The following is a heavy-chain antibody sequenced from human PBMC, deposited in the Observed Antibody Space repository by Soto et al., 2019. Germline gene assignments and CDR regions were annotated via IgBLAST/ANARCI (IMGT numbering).Heavy chain of an antibody. J-gene: IGHJ4*02. CDR1: GGSITTGGYY. Sequence: SSETLSLTCTVSGGSITTGGYYWSWIRQLPGKGLEWIGHRYYSESTYYNPSLKSRVSISLDTSKNQFSPKLSFVTAADTAMYYCARTKCSGGSCYSWSLDYWGQGTPVTVSS. D-gene: IGHD2-15*01. CDR3: ARTKCSGGSCYSWSLDY. CDR2: RYYSEST. V-gene: IGHV4-31*03.